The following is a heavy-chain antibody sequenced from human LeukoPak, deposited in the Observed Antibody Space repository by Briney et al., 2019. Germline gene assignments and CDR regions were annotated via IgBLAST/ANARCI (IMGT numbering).Heavy chain of an antibody. D-gene: IGHD3-22*01. CDR1: GGSISSYY. V-gene: IGHV4-4*07. J-gene: IGHJ4*02. Sequence: SETLSLTCTVSGGSISSYYWSWIRQPAGKGLEWSGRIYTSGSTNYNPSLKSRVTMSVDTSKNQFSLKLSSVTAADTAVYYCARGGQDYYDSSGYYGPGDYWGQGTLVTVSS. CDR3: ARGGQDYYDSSGYYGPGDY. CDR2: IYTSGST.